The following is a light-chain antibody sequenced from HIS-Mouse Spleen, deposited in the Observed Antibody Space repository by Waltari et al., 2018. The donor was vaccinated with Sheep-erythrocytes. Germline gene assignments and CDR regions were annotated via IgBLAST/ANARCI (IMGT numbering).Light chain of an antibody. CDR3: SSYTSSSTWV. CDR2: DVS. CDR1: SSDVGGYNY. V-gene: IGLV2-14*03. Sequence: QSALTQPASVSGSPGQSITISCTGTSSDVGGYNYVPWYQQHPGKAPKLMIYDVSHRPSGVSYRFSGSKSGNTASLTISGLQAEDEADYYCSSYTSSSTWVFGGGTKLTVL. J-gene: IGLJ3*02.